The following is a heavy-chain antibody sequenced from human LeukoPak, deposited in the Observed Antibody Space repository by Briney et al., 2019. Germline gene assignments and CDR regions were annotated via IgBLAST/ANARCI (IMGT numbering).Heavy chain of an antibody. CDR3: AREASGI. Sequence: SETLSLTCAVYGGSFSAYYCSWIRQPPGKGLEWIGEINHSGSTNYNPSLKSRVTISVDTSKNQFSLKLSSVTAADTAVYYCAREASGIWGEGTMVTVSS. CDR1: GGSFSAYY. J-gene: IGHJ3*02. CDR2: INHSGST. V-gene: IGHV4-34*01.